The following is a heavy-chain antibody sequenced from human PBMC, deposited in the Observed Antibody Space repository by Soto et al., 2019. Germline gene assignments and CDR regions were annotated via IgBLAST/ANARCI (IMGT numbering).Heavy chain of an antibody. CDR2: ISSSGSNL. J-gene: IGHJ4*02. D-gene: IGHD6-19*01. CDR1: GFTFDTYA. Sequence: EVQLVESGGGLVRPGGSLRLSCAASGFTFDTYAMDWVRQAPGEGLEWLSYISSSGSNLFYADSVQGRFTIFRDNAKNTLYLQMNSLRAEDTAVYYCAREVAVAGYDYWGQGTLVTVSS. CDR3: AREVAVAGYDY. V-gene: IGHV3-48*01.